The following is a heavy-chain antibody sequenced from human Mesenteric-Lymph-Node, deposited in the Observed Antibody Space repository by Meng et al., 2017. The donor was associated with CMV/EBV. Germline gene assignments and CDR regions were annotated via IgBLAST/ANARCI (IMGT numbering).Heavy chain of an antibody. D-gene: IGHD5-12*01. CDR1: GLNFNSNW. CDR3: ARVWATSASFDY. Sequence: SCAASGLNFNSNWMHWVRQAPGKGLEWVSRINSDGSSISYADSVKGRFTIPKDNAKKTLYLQMNSLRAEDTAVYYCARVWATSASFDYWGQGTLVTVSS. V-gene: IGHV3-74*01. J-gene: IGHJ4*02. CDR2: INSDGSSI.